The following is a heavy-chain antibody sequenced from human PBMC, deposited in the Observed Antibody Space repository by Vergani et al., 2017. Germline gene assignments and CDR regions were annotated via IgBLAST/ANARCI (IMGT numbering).Heavy chain of an antibody. J-gene: IGHJ6*03. CDR3: ARRTVVTRLWNYYYYMDV. CDR2: INHSGST. V-gene: IGHV4-34*01. D-gene: IGHD4-23*01. CDR1: GGSFSGYY. Sequence: QVQLQQWGPGLLKPSETLSLTCAVYGGSFSGYYWSWIRQPPGKGLEWIGEINHSGSTNYNPSLKSRVTIPVHTSKNQFSLKLSSVTAADTAVYYCARRTVVTRLWNYYYYMDVWGKGTTVTVSS.